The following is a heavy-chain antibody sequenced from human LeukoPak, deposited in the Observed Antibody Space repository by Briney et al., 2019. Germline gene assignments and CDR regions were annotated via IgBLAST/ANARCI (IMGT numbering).Heavy chain of an antibody. D-gene: IGHD6-19*01. CDR3: ARHLSGWYPGGYYFDY. CDR2: FYYSGTT. CDR1: GGSISSSSYY. Sequence: PSETLSLTCTVSGGSISSSSYYWGWIRQPPGKGLEWIGTFYYSGTTYYNPSLKSRVTISMDTSKNQFSLKLSSVTAADTAVYYCARHLSGWYPGGYYFDYWGQGTLVTVSS. V-gene: IGHV4-39*01. J-gene: IGHJ4*02.